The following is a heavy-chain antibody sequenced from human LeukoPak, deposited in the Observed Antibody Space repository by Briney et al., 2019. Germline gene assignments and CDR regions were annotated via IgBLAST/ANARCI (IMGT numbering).Heavy chain of an antibody. Sequence: ASVKVSCKASGYTFTNYDINWVRQATGQGLEWMGWMKPNSGDTGYAPKFQGRVTMTRNTSISTAYMELSSLRSEDTAVYYCARGLPTTMVRGYYYYMDVWGKGTTVTVSS. CDR3: ARGLPTTMVRGYYYYMDV. D-gene: IGHD3-10*01. CDR2: MKPNSGDT. V-gene: IGHV1-8*01. CDR1: GYTFTNYD. J-gene: IGHJ6*03.